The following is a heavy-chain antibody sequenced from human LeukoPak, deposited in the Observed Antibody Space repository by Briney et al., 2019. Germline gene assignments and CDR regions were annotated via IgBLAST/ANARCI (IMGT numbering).Heavy chain of an antibody. J-gene: IGHJ4*02. CDR2: ISWNSGSI. V-gene: IGHV3-9*01. D-gene: IGHD6-13*01. Sequence: SLKISCKGSGYSFPNYWIGWVRQAPGKGLEWVSGISWNSGSIGYADSVKGRFTISRDNAKNSLYLQMNSLRAEDTALYYCAKSSSWYSHFDYWGQGTLVTVSS. CDR3: AKSSSWYSHFDY. CDR1: GYSFPNYW.